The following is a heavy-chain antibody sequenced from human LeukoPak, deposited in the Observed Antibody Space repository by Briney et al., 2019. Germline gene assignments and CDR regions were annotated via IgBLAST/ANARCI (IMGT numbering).Heavy chain of an antibody. CDR1: AYTFTSYD. Sequence: ASVKVSCKASAYTFTSYDINWVRQATGQGLEWMGWMNPNSGNTGYAQKFRGRVTMTRNTSISTAYMELSSLRSEDTAVYYCARGLDTAMAEVTDYWGQGTLVTVSS. CDR2: MNPNSGNT. D-gene: IGHD5-18*01. CDR3: ARGLDTAMAEVTDY. J-gene: IGHJ4*02. V-gene: IGHV1-8*01.